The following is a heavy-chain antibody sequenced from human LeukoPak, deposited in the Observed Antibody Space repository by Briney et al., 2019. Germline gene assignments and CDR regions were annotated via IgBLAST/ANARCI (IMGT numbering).Heavy chain of an antibody. Sequence: SETLSLTCTVSRGSISSYYWSWIRQPPERGLEWIGYIYYSGSTNYNPSLKSRVTISVDTSKNQFSLKLSSVTAADTAVYYCAGLAGYSYGLFDPWGQGTLVTVSS. V-gene: IGHV4-59*08. D-gene: IGHD5-18*01. CDR1: RGSISSYY. CDR3: AGLAGYSYGLFDP. CDR2: IYYSGST. J-gene: IGHJ5*02.